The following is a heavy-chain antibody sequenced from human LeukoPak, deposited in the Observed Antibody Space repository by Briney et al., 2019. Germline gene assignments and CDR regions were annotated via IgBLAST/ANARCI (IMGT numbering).Heavy chain of an antibody. Sequence: GGSLRLSCAASGFTFSSYGMSLVGQAPGKGLEWVSAISGSGGSTYYADSVKGRVTISRDSSKNTLYLQMNSLRAEDTAVYYCAKLGYYDSSGYPYFDYWGQGTLVTVSS. J-gene: IGHJ4*02. CDR1: GFTFSSYG. CDR2: ISGSGGST. D-gene: IGHD3-22*01. V-gene: IGHV3-23*01. CDR3: AKLGYYDSSGYPYFDY.